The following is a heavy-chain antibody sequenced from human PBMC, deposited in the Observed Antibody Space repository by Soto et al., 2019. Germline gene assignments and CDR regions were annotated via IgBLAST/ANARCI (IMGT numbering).Heavy chain of an antibody. CDR3: ARSSGSAYGFDS. V-gene: IGHV1-18*01. CDR2: ISAYNGHT. CDR1: GYTFASYG. J-gene: IGHJ5*01. D-gene: IGHD6-6*01. Sequence: QVQLVQSGAEVKKPGASVKVSCKASGYTFASYGISWVRQAPGQGLEWMGWISAYNGHTNYAQKLQGRVTMTTDTSTRTADMELRSLRSDDTAVYYCARSSGSAYGFDSWGQGTLVTVSS.